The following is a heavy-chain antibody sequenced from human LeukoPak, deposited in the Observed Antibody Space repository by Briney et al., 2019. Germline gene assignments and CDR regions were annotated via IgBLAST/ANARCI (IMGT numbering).Heavy chain of an antibody. CDR1: GYTFTGYY. CDR2: TNPNSGGT. V-gene: IGHV1-2*02. D-gene: IGHD1-26*01. Sequence: ALVKVSCKASGYTFTGYYMHWGRQAPGQGLELMGWTNPNSGGTNYGQKLQGRVTMTRDTFITTDYTELSSLRSDDTAVYYCARVRRDLGAKDYWGQGTLVTVSS. J-gene: IGHJ4*02. CDR3: ARVRRDLGAKDY.